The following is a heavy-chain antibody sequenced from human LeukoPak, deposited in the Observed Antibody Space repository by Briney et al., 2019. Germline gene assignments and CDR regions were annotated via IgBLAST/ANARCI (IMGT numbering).Heavy chain of an antibody. D-gene: IGHD4-17*01. Sequence: SETLSLTCTVSGDSINSGNHYWSWIRQPPGKGLEWIGYIYYSGSTNYNPSLKSRVTISVDTSKNQFSLKLSSVTAADTAVYYCARSYFGDYGDYWGQGTLVTVSS. V-gene: IGHV4-61*01. CDR2: IYYSGST. CDR1: GDSINSGNHY. CDR3: ARSYFGDYGDY. J-gene: IGHJ4*02.